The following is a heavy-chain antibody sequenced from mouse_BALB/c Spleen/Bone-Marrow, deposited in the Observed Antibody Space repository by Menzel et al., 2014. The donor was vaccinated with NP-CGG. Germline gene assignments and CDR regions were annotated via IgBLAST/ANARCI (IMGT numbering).Heavy chain of an antibody. Sequence: EVKLMESGGGLVQPGGSLRLSCATSGFTFTDYYMSWVRQPPGKALEWLCLIRYKANGYTTEYSASVKGRFTISRDNSQSILYLQMNTLRAEDSATYYCARDDYYAMDYWGQGTSVTVSS. V-gene: IGHV7-3*02. CDR2: IRYKANGYTT. CDR1: GFTFTDYY. CDR3: ARDDYYAMDY. J-gene: IGHJ4*01.